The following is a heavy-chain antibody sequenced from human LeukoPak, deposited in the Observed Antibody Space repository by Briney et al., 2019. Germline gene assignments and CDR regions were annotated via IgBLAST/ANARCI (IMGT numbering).Heavy chain of an antibody. CDR3: ARVLTMATIFGAGY. J-gene: IGHJ4*02. CDR1: GFTFSSYG. D-gene: IGHD5-24*01. V-gene: IGHV3-33*01. Sequence: GGSLRLSCAASGFTFSSYGMHWVRQAPGKGLEWVAVIWYDGSNKYYTDSVKGRFTISRDNSKNTLYLQMNSLRAEDTAVYYRARVLTMATIFGAGYWGQGTLVTVSS. CDR2: IWYDGSNK.